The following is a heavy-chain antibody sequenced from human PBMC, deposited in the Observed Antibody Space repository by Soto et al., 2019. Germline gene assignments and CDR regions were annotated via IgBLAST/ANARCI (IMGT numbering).Heavy chain of an antibody. Sequence: SGGSLRLSCAASGFTFSNSDMNWVRQAPGKGLEWVSGVSWNGSRTHYADSVKGRFIISRDNSKSTLYLQMNSLRAEDTAVYYCARDAIKSPGINYYGMDVWGQGTTVTVSS. V-gene: IGHV3-35*01. CDR2: VSWNGSRT. J-gene: IGHJ6*02. D-gene: IGHD2-2*01. CDR1: GFTFSNSD. CDR3: ARDAIKSPGINYYGMDV.